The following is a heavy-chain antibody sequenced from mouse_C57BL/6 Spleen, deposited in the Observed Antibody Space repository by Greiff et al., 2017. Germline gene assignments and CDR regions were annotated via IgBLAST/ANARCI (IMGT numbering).Heavy chain of an antibody. CDR2: IYPGSGST. CDR1: GYTFTSYW. J-gene: IGHJ4*01. Sequence: VQLQQSGAELVKPGASVKMSCKASGYTFTSYWITWVKQRPGQGLEWIGDIYPGSGSTNYNEKFKSKATLTVDTSSSTAYMQLSSLTSEDSAVYYCARGNTTVPYYYAMDYWGQGTSVTVSS. V-gene: IGHV1-55*01. D-gene: IGHD1-1*01. CDR3: ARGNTTVPYYYAMDY.